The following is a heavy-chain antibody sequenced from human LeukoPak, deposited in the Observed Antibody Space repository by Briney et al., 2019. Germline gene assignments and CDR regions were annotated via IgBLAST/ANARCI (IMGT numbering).Heavy chain of an antibody. V-gene: IGHV1-2*02. J-gene: IGHJ4*02. CDR1: GYTFTASY. CDR3: ARGLGGSHDY. Sequence: ASVKVSCKASGYTFTASYMYWVRQAPGQGPEWVAWINTNNGGAKYAQNLQGRVTVTRDTSISTVYMELNSLRSDDTAVYYCARGLGGSHDYWGQGTLVTVSS. D-gene: IGHD3-16*01. CDR2: INTNNGGA.